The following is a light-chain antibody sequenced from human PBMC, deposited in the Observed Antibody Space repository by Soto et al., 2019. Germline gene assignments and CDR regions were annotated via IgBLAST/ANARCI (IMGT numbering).Light chain of an antibody. V-gene: IGKV1-33*01. Sequence: DIQMTQSPSSLSASVGDRVTITCQASRDITNYLNWYQQKPGKAPKLLIYAASNLETGVPSRFSGSGSGTDFTFTISSLQSEDFATYYCQQYDNLPFTFGPGTKVDTK. J-gene: IGKJ3*01. CDR3: QQYDNLPFT. CDR2: AAS. CDR1: RDITNY.